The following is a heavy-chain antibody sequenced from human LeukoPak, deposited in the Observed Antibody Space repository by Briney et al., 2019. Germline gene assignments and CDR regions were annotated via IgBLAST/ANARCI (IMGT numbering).Heavy chain of an antibody. D-gene: IGHD3-22*01. CDR3: ARVTTMIVVVITTPAADDAFDI. J-gene: IGHJ3*02. CDR2: INPNSGGT. CDR1: GYTFTSYY. V-gene: IGHV1-2*02. Sequence: ASVKVSCKASGYTFTSYYMHWVRQAPGQGLEWMGWINPNSGGTNYAQKFQGRVTMTRDTSISTAYMELSRLRSDDTAVYYCARVTTMIVVVITTPAADDAFDIWGQGTMVTVSS.